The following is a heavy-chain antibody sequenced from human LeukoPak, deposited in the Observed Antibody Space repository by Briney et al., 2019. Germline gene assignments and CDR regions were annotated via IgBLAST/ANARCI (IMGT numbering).Heavy chain of an antibody. CDR1: GFTFRSYW. V-gene: IGHV3-7*03. D-gene: IGHD2-8*01. J-gene: IGHJ6*03. Sequence: PGGSLRLSCAASGFTFRSYWMSWVRQAPGKGLEWVANINQDGSEKYYVDSVKGRFTISRDNAKNSLYLQMNSLRAEDTAVYYCARGIGIGTVLMVHGNMDVWGKGTTVTVSS. CDR2: INQDGSEK. CDR3: ARGIGIGTVLMVHGNMDV.